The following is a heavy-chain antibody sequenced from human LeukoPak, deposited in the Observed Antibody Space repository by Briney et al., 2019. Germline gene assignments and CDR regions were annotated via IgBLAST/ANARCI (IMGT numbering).Heavy chain of an antibody. CDR2: INHSGST. D-gene: IGHD2/OR15-2a*01. CDR3: ARGLSNSI. V-gene: IGHV4-61*10. CDR1: GGSISSGSYY. J-gene: IGHJ4*02. Sequence: SETLSLTCTVSGGSISSGSYYWSWIRQPAGKGLEWIGEINHSGSTNYNPSLKSRVTISVDTSKNQFSLKLSSVTAADTAVYYCARGLSNSIWGQGTLVTVSS.